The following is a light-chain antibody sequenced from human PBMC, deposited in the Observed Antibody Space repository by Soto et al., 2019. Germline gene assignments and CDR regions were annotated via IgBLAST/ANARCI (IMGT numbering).Light chain of an antibody. CDR2: AAS. V-gene: IGKV1-27*01. CDR3: KKNTNVPA. J-gene: IGKJ4*01. CDR1: QGISNY. Sequence: DIQMTQSPSSLSASVGDRVTITCRASQGISNYLAWYQQIPGKVPKLLISAASTLQSGVPSRFSGSGSGKDSHLTIRGFQPENVAIYSCKKNTNVPAFGGGPKGRSN.